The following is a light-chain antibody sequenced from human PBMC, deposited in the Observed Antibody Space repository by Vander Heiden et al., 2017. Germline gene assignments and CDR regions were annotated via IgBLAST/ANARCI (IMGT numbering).Light chain of an antibody. CDR1: QSVKANY. CDR2: DVA. Sequence: IVLTQSPGTLSLSPGERATLSCRASQSVKANYVAWYQQKPGQAPRLLIYDVANRAACIPDRFSASGSGTDFTLTINGLEPEDFAVYYCQQYGSSPRTFGQGTKVEIK. J-gene: IGKJ1*01. CDR3: QQYGSSPRT. V-gene: IGKV3-20*01.